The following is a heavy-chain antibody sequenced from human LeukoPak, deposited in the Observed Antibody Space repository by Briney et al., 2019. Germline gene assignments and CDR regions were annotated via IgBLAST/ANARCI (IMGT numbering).Heavy chain of an antibody. V-gene: IGHV3-23*01. J-gene: IGHJ4*02. CDR2: ISNSGGST. CDR3: AKPERYGTTWYGRVDY. CDR1: GFTFSSYA. D-gene: IGHD6-13*01. Sequence: GGSLRLSCAASGFTFSSYAMSWVRQAPGKGLEWVSGISNSGGSTYYADSVKGRFTISRDNPKNTLYLRMNSLRGEDTAVYYCAKPERYGTTWYGRVDYWGQGTLVTVSS.